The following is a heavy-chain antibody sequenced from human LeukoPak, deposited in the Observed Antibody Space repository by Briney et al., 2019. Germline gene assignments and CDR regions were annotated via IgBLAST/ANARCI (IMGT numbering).Heavy chain of an antibody. Sequence: PGGSLRLSCAASGFTFSSYSMNWVRQAPGKGLEWVSFISSSSTYIYYADSVKGRFTISRDNAKNSLYLQMNSLRAEDTAVYCCARDRNSGNFDYWGQGTLVTVSS. CDR1: GFTFSSYS. J-gene: IGHJ4*02. D-gene: IGHD1-26*01. CDR2: ISSSSTYI. CDR3: ARDRNSGNFDY. V-gene: IGHV3-21*01.